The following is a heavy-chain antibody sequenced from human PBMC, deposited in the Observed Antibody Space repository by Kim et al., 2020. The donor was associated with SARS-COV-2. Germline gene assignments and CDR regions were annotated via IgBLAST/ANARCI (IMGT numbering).Heavy chain of an antibody. CDR2: EK. Sequence: EKYCMDTVKGRCSISRDNAKNSLYLQMNSRRTEDAAVYYCASSGGWYVDRWGRGTLVTVSS. CDR3: ASSGGWYVDR. D-gene: IGHD3-10*01. V-gene: IGHV3-7*03. J-gene: IGHJ2*01.